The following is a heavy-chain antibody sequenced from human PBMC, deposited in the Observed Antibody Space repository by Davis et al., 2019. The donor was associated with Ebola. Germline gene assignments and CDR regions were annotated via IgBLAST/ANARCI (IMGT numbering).Heavy chain of an antibody. D-gene: IGHD1-26*01. Sequence: SGPTLVNPTPTHTLTSTFSGFSLTTTGVGVGWLRQPPGKALEWLALIYWDDDKRYSPSLKRRLTVTKDTSRNQVVLTMTNVDPVDTATYYCAHRGHTGTYVDYWGKGTLVTVSS. J-gene: IGHJ4*02. CDR1: GFSLTTTGVG. CDR3: AHRGHTGTYVDY. CDR2: IYWDDDK. V-gene: IGHV2-5*02.